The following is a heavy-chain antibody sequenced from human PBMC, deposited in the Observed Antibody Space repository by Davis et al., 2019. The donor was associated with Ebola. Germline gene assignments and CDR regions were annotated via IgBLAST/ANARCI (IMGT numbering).Heavy chain of an antibody. CDR1: GGSFSAYY. J-gene: IGHJ2*01. CDR3: AREVVVAATSYWYFDL. D-gene: IGHD2-15*01. V-gene: IGHV4-34*01. CDR2: INHSGST. Sequence: PSETLSLTCAVYGGSFSAYYWSWIRQLPGKGLEWIGEINHSGSTNYNPSLKSRVTISVDTSKNQFSLKLSSVTAADTAVYYCAREVVVAATSYWYFDLWGRGTLVTVSS.